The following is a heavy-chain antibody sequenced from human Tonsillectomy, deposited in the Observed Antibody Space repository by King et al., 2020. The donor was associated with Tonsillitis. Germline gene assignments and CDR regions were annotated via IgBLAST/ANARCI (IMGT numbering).Heavy chain of an antibody. CDR3: ARDWFYGSGSYYVYYYFGMDG. V-gene: IGHV3-30-3*01. CDR1: GFSFSNYA. Sequence: VQLVESGGGVVQPGRSLRLSCAASGFSFSNYAMHWVRQAPGKGLEWVAVVSYDGSNQHYTDSVKGRFTISRDNSKNTLYLQMNSLRAEDTAVYYCARDWFYGSGSYYVYYYFGMDGWGQGTTVTVSS. D-gene: IGHD3-10*01. J-gene: IGHJ6*02. CDR2: VSYDGSNQ.